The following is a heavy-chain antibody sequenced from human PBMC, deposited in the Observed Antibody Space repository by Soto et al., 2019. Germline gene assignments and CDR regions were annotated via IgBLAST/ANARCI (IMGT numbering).Heavy chain of an antibody. V-gene: IGHV4-31*03. Sequence: SETLSLTCTVSGGSISSGGYYWSWIRQHPGKGLEWIGYIYYSGSTYYNPSLKSRVTISVDTSKNQFSLKLSSVTAADTAVYYCARQATGGSSWYGRDFDYWGQGTLVTVSS. D-gene: IGHD6-13*01. CDR2: IYYSGST. J-gene: IGHJ4*02. CDR3: ARQATGGSSWYGRDFDY. CDR1: GGSISSGGYY.